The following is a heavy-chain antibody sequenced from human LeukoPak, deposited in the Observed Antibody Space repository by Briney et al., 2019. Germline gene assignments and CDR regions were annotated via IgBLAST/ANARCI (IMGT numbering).Heavy chain of an antibody. Sequence: PSETLSLTCTVSGYSISSGDNWGLIRQPPGKGLEWIASMYHSGSTYYNPSLKSRVTISADTSKNQFSLKLSSVTAADTAVYYCARVADGSGRGDYFDYWGQGTLVTVSS. CDR1: GYSISSGDN. CDR2: MYHSGST. D-gene: IGHD3-22*01. V-gene: IGHV4-38-2*02. CDR3: ARVADGSGRGDYFDY. J-gene: IGHJ4*02.